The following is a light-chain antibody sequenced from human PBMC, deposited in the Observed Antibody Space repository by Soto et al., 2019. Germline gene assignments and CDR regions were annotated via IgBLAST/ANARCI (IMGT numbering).Light chain of an antibody. J-gene: IGKJ4*01. CDR1: QSISTY. V-gene: IGKV1-39*01. Sequence: DIQMTQSPSSLSASVGDRVTITCRASQSISTYLNWYQQRPGKAPKHLIYAAATLQSGVPSRFSGSGSGTDFTLTISSLQPEDFATYYCQQSYSFPLTFGGGTKVEIK. CDR2: AAA. CDR3: QQSYSFPLT.